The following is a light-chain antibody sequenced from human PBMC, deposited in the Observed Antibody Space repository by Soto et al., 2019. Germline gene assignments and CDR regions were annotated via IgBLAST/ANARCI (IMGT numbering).Light chain of an antibody. CDR1: QSISSW. CDR3: QQYDSYWT. CDR2: KAS. J-gene: IGKJ1*01. Sequence: DMQMTQSPSTLSASVGDRVTITSRASQSISSWLAWYQQKPGKAPKLLIYKASSLQSGVPSRFSGSGSGTEFTLTISSLQPDDFATYYCQQYDSYWTFGQGTKVEIK. V-gene: IGKV1-5*03.